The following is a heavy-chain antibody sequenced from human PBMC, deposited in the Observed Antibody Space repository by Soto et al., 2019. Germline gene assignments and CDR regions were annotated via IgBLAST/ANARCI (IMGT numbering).Heavy chain of an antibody. D-gene: IGHD3-22*01. V-gene: IGHV3-11*06. Sequence: GGSLRLSCAASGFTFSDYYMSWIRQAPGKGLEWVSYISSSSSYTNYADSVKGRFTISRDNAKNSLYLQMNSLRAEDTAVYYCARRRHYDSSGYYGYWGQGTRVTVSS. CDR3: ARRRHYDSSGYYGY. J-gene: IGHJ4*02. CDR1: GFTFSDYY. CDR2: ISSSSSYT.